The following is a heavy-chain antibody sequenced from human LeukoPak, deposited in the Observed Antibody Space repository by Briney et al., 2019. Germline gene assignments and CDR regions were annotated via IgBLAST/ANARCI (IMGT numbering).Heavy chain of an antibody. D-gene: IGHD6-13*01. CDR2: IKSKTDGGTT. CDR3: TTGAAAGIRLGTNHYYYMDV. J-gene: IGHJ6*03. Sequence: PGGSLRLSCAASGFTFSNAWMSWVRQAPGKGLEWVGRIKSKTDGGTTDYAAPVKGRFTISRDDSKNTLYLQMNSLKTEDTAVYYCTTGAAAGIRLGTNHYYYMDVWGKGTTVTVSS. V-gene: IGHV3-15*01. CDR1: GFTFSNAW.